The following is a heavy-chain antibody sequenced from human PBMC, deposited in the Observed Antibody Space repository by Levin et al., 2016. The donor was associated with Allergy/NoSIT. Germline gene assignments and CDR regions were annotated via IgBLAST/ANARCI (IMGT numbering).Heavy chain of an antibody. CDR3: AKHRERSHDY. D-gene: IGHD3-10*01. Sequence: GESLKISCAASGFTFSSYDMSWVRQAPGKGLEWVSAITGSGAVTFYADSVKGRFTISRDNSKSTVYLQLNSLKAEDTALYYCAKHRERSHDYWGQGTLVTISS. CDR2: ITGSGAVT. V-gene: IGHV3-23*01. CDR1: GFTFSSYD. J-gene: IGHJ4*02.